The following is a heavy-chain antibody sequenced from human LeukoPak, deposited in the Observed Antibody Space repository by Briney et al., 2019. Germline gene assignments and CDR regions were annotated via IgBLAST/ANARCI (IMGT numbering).Heavy chain of an antibody. V-gene: IGHV4-34*01. CDR2: INHSGST. Sequence: SETLSLTCAVYGGSFSGYYWSWLRQPPGKGLEWIGEINHSGSTNYNPSLKSRVTISVDTSKNQSSLKLSSVTAADTAVYYCARAKGVRCLDYWGQGTLVTVSS. CDR3: ARAKGVRCLDY. D-gene: IGHD4-17*01. J-gene: IGHJ4*02. CDR1: GGSFSGYY.